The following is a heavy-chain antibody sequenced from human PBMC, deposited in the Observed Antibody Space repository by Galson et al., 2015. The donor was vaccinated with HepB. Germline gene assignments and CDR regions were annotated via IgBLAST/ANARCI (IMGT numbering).Heavy chain of an antibody. J-gene: IGHJ5*02. D-gene: IGHD2-15*01. CDR1: GYTFTGYY. Sequence: SVKVSCKASGYTFTGYYMHWVRQAPGQGLEWMGRINPNSGGTNYAQKFQGRVTMTRDTSISTAYMELSRLRSDDTAVYYCARAQPRRGYCSGGSCYQYNWFDPWGQGTLVTVSS. CDR2: INPNSGGT. V-gene: IGHV1-2*06. CDR3: ARAQPRRGYCSGGSCYQYNWFDP.